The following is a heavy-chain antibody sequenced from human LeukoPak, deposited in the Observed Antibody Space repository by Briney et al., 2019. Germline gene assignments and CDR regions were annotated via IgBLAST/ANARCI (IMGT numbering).Heavy chain of an antibody. D-gene: IGHD3-10*01. CDR2: ISGSGGST. Sequence: GGSLRLSCAASGFTFSSYAMSWVRQAPGKGLEWVSAISGSGGSTYYADSVKGRFTISRDNSKNALYLQMNSLRAEDTAVYYCAKVMTRTMVRGAPPSDYWGQGTLVTVSS. CDR1: GFTFSSYA. J-gene: IGHJ4*02. CDR3: AKVMTRTMVRGAPPSDY. V-gene: IGHV3-23*01.